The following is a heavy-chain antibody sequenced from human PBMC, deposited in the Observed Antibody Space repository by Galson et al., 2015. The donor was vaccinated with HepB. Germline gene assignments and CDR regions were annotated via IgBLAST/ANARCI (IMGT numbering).Heavy chain of an antibody. V-gene: IGHV3-23*01. J-gene: IGHJ4*02. CDR2: ISGSGGST. CDR3: AKDKSRSSSWYTVDY. D-gene: IGHD6-13*01. CDR1: GFTFSSYA. Sequence: SLRLSCAASGFTFSSYAMSWVRQAPGKGLEWVSAISGSGGSTYYADSVKGRFTISRDNSKNTLYLQMNSLRAEDTAVYYCAKDKSRSSSWYTVDYWGQGTLVTVSS.